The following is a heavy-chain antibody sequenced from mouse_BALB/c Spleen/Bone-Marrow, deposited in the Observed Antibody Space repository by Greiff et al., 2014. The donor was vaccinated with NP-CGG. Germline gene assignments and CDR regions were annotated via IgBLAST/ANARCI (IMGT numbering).Heavy chain of an antibody. J-gene: IGHJ2*01. CDR3: ARQYGNFWVYFDY. Sequence: EVQVVESGGDLVKPGGSLKPSCAASGFTFSSYGMSWVRQTQDKRLEWVATISSGSSYTYYPDSVKGRFTISRDNAKKTLYLQMSSLKSEDTAMYYCARQYGNFWVYFDYWGQGTTLTVSS. CDR2: ISSGSSYT. D-gene: IGHD2-10*02. CDR1: GFTFSSYG. V-gene: IGHV5-6*01.